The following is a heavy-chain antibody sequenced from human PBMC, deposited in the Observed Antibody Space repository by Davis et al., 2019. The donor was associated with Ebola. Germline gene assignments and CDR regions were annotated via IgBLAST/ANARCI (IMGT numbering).Heavy chain of an antibody. J-gene: IGHJ6*02. D-gene: IGHD3-3*01. Sequence: SETLSPTCPLSGGSISSSSYYWGWIRQPPGTGLEWIGSIYYSGSTYYNPSPKSRVTISVDTSKNQFSLKLSSVTAADTAVYYCACKYYDFWSGSYYYYGMDVWGQGTTVTVSS. CDR3: ACKYYDFWSGSYYYYGMDV. CDR2: IYYSGST. V-gene: IGHV4-39*01. CDR1: GGSISSSSYY.